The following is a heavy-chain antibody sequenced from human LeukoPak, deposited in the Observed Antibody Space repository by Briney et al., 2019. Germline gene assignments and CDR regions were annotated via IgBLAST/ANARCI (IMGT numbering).Heavy chain of an antibody. CDR3: ARVSRYYDILTGYQNWFDP. Sequence: SETLSLTCTVSGGSISSYYWSWIRQPPGKGLEWIGYIYYSGGTNYNPSLKSRVTISVDTSKNQFSLKLSSVTAADTAVYYCARVSRYYDILTGYQNWFDPWGQGTLVTVSS. CDR2: IYYSGGT. D-gene: IGHD3-9*01. CDR1: GGSISSYY. J-gene: IGHJ5*02. V-gene: IGHV4-59*01.